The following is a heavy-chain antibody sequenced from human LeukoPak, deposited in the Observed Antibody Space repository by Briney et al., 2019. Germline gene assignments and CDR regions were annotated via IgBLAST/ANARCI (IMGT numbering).Heavy chain of an antibody. D-gene: IGHD6-13*01. CDR3: ARSITSSWYGDFQH. Sequence: SETLSLTCTVSGGSMSGYFWSWIWQPPGKGLEWIGYIYYSGSTNYNPSLKSRVTISVDTSKNQFSLKLSSVTAADTAVYYCARSITSSWYGDFQHWGQGTLVTVSS. CDR2: IYYSGST. V-gene: IGHV4-59*01. J-gene: IGHJ1*01. CDR1: GGSMSGYF.